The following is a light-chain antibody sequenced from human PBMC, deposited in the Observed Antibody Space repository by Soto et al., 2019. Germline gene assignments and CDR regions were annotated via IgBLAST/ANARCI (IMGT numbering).Light chain of an antibody. CDR3: SLYTSSSTPYV. J-gene: IGLJ1*01. Sequence: QSVLTQPASVSGSPGQSITISCTGTSSDVGGYNYVSWYQQHPGKAPKLMIYDVSNRPSGVSNRFSGSKSGNTASLTISGRQAEHEADYYCSLYTSSSTPYVFGTGTKVTVL. CDR2: DVS. V-gene: IGLV2-14*01. CDR1: SSDVGGYNY.